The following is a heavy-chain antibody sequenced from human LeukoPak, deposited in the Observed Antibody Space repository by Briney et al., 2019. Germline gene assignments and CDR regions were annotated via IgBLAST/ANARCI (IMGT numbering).Heavy chain of an antibody. CDR3: ARSIGLTGGGVDV. CDR1: GFTFRDYN. CDR2: ITESGSTI. V-gene: IGHV3-11*01. J-gene: IGHJ6*02. D-gene: IGHD3-9*01. Sequence: GGSLRLSCAASGFTFRDYNMNWVRQAPGKGLEWVSYITESGSTIHDADSVNGRFTISRDNAKNSLYLQMNSLRAEDSAVYYCARSIGLTGGGVDVWGRGTTVTVSS.